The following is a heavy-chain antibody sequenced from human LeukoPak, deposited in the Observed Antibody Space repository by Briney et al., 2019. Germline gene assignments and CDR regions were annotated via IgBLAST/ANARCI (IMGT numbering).Heavy chain of an antibody. D-gene: IGHD3-10*01. CDR3: ARDRGGSDYYYYYQYMDV. V-gene: IGHV1-18*01. CDR1: GDSFTSYG. J-gene: IGHJ6*03. Sequence: ASVKVSCKTSGDSFTSYGISWVRQAPGQGLEWMGWISAYNGNTNYAQKLQGRVTMTTDTYTSTAYMELRSLRSDDTAVYYCARDRGGSDYYYYYQYMDVWGKGTTVTVSS. CDR2: ISAYNGNT.